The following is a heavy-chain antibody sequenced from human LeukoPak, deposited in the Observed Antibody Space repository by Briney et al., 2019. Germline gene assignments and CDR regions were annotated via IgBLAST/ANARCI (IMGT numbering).Heavy chain of an antibody. J-gene: IGHJ4*02. CDR1: GHTFTSYA. D-gene: IGHD6-13*01. CDR2: INAGNGNT. CDR3: ARGRSSVSYFDY. V-gene: IGHV1-3*03. Sequence: ASVKVSCKASGHTFTSYAMHWVRQAPGQRLEWMGWINAGNGNTKYSQEFQGRVTITRDTSASTAYMELSSLRSEDMAVYYCARGRSSVSYFDYWGQGTLVTVSS.